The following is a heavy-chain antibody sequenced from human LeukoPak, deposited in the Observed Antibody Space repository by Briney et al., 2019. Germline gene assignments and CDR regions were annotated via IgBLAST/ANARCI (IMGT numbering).Heavy chain of an antibody. CDR2: INPNRGGT. V-gene: IGHV1-2*02. D-gene: IGHD2/OR15-2a*01. Sequence: ASVKVSCMASAYTLTGYYMHWVRQAPGQGLEWMGWINPNRGGTNYAQKSQGRVTMTRDTAISTAYMVLSRLRYDDTAVYYCASRYHTFQPGSDIWGQGTMVTVSS. CDR3: ASRYHTFQPGSDI. CDR1: AYTLTGYY. J-gene: IGHJ3*02.